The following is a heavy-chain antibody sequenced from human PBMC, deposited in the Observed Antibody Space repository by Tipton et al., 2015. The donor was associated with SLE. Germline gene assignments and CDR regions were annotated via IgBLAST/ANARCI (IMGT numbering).Heavy chain of an antibody. D-gene: IGHD3-22*01. CDR1: GFTVSSNY. V-gene: IGHV3-66*01. Sequence: SLRLSCAASGFTVSSNYMSWVRQAPGKGLEWVSVIYSGGSTYYAYSVKGRFTISRDNSKNTLYLQMNSLRAEDTAVYYCARGLDYDSSGYYRGYYFDYWGQGTLVTVSS. CDR2: IYSGGST. J-gene: IGHJ4*02. CDR3: ARGLDYDSSGYYRGYYFDY.